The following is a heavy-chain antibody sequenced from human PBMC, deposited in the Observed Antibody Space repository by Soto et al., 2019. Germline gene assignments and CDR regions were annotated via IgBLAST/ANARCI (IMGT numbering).Heavy chain of an antibody. CDR2: INSDGTTI. CDR1: GFIFDEYA. CDR3: VRDRGYPDSFDI. Sequence: PGGSLRLSCAASGFIFDEYAMHWVRQAPGKGLVWVSHINSDGTTIVYADSVKGRFTISRDNAQSTLFLQMNSLRVEDTAVYYCVRDRGYPDSFDIWGQGTMVTVSS. V-gene: IGHV3-74*01. J-gene: IGHJ3*02. D-gene: IGHD3-10*01.